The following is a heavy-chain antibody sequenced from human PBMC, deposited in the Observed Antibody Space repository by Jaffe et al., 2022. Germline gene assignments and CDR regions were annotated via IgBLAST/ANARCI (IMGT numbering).Heavy chain of an antibody. CDR2: IIPILGIA. CDR1: GGTFSSYT. J-gene: IGHJ4*02. Sequence: QVQLVQSGAEVKKPGSSVKVSCKASGGTFSSYTISWVRQAPGQGLEWMGRIIPILGIANYAQKFQGRVTITADKSTSTAYMELSSLRSEDTAVYYCAREGGYSGYVYFDYWGQGTLVTVSS. D-gene: IGHD5-12*01. CDR3: AREGGYSGYVYFDY. V-gene: IGHV1-69*08.